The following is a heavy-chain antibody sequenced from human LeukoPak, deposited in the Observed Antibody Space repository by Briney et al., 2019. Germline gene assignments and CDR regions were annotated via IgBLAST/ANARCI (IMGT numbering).Heavy chain of an antibody. V-gene: IGHV3-48*04. CDR2: ISSSSSNT. CDR1: GFTFSTYS. Sequence: GGSLRLSCAASGFTFSTYSMNWVRQAPGKGLEWVSYISSSSSNTYYADSVKGRFTISRDNAKNSLYLQMNSLRAEDTAVYYCAMGWGQQLVLAGPDAFDIWGQGTMVTVSS. D-gene: IGHD6-13*01. J-gene: IGHJ3*02. CDR3: AMGWGQQLVLAGPDAFDI.